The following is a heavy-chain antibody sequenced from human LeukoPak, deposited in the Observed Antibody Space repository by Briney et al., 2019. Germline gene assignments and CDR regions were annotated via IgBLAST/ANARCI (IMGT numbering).Heavy chain of an antibody. D-gene: IGHD3-22*01. V-gene: IGHV4-39*01. CDR2: IHYSGST. J-gene: IGHJ4*02. CDR1: GGSISSSSYY. CDR3: ARTTYYYDSSGYYYFHYFDS. Sequence: SETLSLTCTVSGGSISSSSYYWGWIRQPPGKGLEWIGSIHYSGSTYYNPSLKSRVTISVDTSKNQFSLKLSSVTAADTAVYYCARTTYYYDSSGYYYFHYFDSWGQGTLVTASS.